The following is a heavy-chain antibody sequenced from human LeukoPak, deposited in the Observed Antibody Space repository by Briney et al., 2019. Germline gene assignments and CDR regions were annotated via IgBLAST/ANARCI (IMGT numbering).Heavy chain of an antibody. CDR1: GGTFSSYA. J-gene: IGHJ3*02. V-gene: IGHV1-69*06. D-gene: IGHD1-7*01. Sequence: SVKVSCKASGGTFSSYAISWVRQAPGQGLEWMGGIIPIFGTANYAQKFQGRVTITADKSTSTAYMELSSLRSEDTAVYYCARDTDWNYRSDAFDIWGQGTMVTVSS. CDR2: IIPIFGTA. CDR3: ARDTDWNYRSDAFDI.